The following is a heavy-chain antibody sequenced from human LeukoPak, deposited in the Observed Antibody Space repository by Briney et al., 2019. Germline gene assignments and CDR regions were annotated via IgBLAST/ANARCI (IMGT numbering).Heavy chain of an antibody. D-gene: IGHD3-16*01. V-gene: IGHV4-39*07. CDR2: IYHSGST. J-gene: IGHJ4*02. Sequence: SETLSLTCTVSGDSLSSNSHYWGWLRQPPGKGLEWIGSIYHSGSTYYTPSLNNRVTISVDTSKNQFSLKLSSVTAADTAVYYCARVWGDQSSFDYWGQGTLVTVSS. CDR1: GDSLSSNSHY. CDR3: ARVWGDQSSFDY.